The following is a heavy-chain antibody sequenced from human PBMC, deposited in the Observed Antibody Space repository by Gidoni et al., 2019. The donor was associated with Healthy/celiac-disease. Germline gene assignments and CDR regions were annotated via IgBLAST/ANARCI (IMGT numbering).Heavy chain of an antibody. D-gene: IGHD4-17*01. CDR2: ISSSSSYR. Sequence: EVQLVESGGGLVTPVGSLRLSCAASGFTFSSYSMNWVRQAPGKGLEWISSISSSSSYRYYADSVKGRFTISRDNAKNSLYLQMNSLRAEDTAVYYCARDRGIGNDYGDFYGMDVWGQGTTVTVSS. J-gene: IGHJ6*02. CDR3: ARDRGIGNDYGDFYGMDV. V-gene: IGHV3-21*01. CDR1: GFTFSSYS.